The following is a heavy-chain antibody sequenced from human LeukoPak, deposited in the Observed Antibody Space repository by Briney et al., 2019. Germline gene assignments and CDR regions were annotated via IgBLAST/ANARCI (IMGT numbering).Heavy chain of an antibody. CDR1: GFTFSTYN. J-gene: IGHJ5*02. Sequence: GGSLRLSCAASGFTFSTYNMDWVRQAPGKGLEWVSYINSRSSTIYYADSVKGRFTISRDNAKNSLYLQMNSLRAEDTAIYYCARKGIDYNILTGFDPWGQGTLVIVSS. D-gene: IGHD3-9*01. V-gene: IGHV3-48*04. CDR3: ARKGIDYNILTGFDP. CDR2: INSRSSTI.